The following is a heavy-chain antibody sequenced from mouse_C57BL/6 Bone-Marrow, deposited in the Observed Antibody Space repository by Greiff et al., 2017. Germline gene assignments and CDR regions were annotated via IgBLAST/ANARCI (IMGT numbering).Heavy chain of an antibody. J-gene: IGHJ3*01. V-gene: IGHV5-4*01. Sequence: EVQLVESGGGLVKPGGSLKLSCAASGFTFSSYAMSWVRQTPEKRLEWVATISDGGSYTYYTDNVKGRFTISRDNTKNNLYLQMSHLKSEDTAMYYGAKVGDYYDYDDGPGFAYWGQGTLVTVSA. CDR2: ISDGGSYT. CDR1: GFTFSSYA. D-gene: IGHD2-4*01. CDR3: AKVGDYYDYDDGPGFAY.